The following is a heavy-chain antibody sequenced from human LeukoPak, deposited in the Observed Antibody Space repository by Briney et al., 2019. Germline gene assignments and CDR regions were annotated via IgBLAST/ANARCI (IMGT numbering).Heavy chain of an antibody. D-gene: IGHD3-10*01. Sequence: ASVKVSCKASGYTFTSYYMHWVRQAPGQGLEWMGRIIPILGIANYARKFQGRVTITADKSTSTAYMELSSLRSEDTAVYYCAREAMVRGPIDYWGQGTLVTVSS. CDR3: AREAMVRGPIDY. CDR1: GYTFTSYY. J-gene: IGHJ4*02. V-gene: IGHV1-69*04. CDR2: IIPILGIA.